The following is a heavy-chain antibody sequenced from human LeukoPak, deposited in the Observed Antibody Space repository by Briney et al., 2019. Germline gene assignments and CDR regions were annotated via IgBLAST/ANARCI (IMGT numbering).Heavy chain of an antibody. CDR1: GGSFSGYY. Sequence: SETLSLTFAVNGGSFSGYYWSWIRQPPGKGLEWIGEINHSGSTNYNPSLMSRVTISVDPSKHQFPLKPSAVTAADTAVYYCARGLKRYYYHPSYYFDYWGQGTLVTVSS. V-gene: IGHV4-34*01. D-gene: IGHD3-10*01. CDR3: ARGLKRYYYHPSYYFDY. J-gene: IGHJ4*02. CDR2: INHSGST.